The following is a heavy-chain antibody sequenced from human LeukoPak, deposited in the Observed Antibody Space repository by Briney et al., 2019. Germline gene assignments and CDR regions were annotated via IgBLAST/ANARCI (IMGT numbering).Heavy chain of an antibody. Sequence: SETPSLTCAVYGGSFSGYYWSWIRQPPGKGLEWIGEINHSGSTNYNPSLKSRVTISVDTSKNQFSLKLSSVTAADTAVYYCARWYYDSVDYWGQGTLVAVSS. D-gene: IGHD3-22*01. V-gene: IGHV4-34*01. J-gene: IGHJ4*02. CDR3: ARWYYDSVDY. CDR1: GGSFSGYY. CDR2: INHSGST.